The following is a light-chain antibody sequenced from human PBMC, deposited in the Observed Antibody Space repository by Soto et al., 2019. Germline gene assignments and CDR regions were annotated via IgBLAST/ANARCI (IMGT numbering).Light chain of an antibody. CDR1: SSNIGAGYD. J-gene: IGLJ3*02. V-gene: IGLV1-40*01. Sequence: QSVLTQPPSVSGAPGQRVTISCTGSSSNIGAGYDVHWYQQLPGTAPKLLIFGNNYRPSGVPDRFSGSKSGTSASLAITGLQDDDEADYYCHSYDSSLSASVFGGGTKLTVL. CDR3: HSYDSSLSASV. CDR2: GNN.